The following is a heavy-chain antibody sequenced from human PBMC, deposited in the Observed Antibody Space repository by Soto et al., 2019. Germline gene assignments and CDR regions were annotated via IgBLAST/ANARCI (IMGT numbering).Heavy chain of an antibody. CDR3: ARVGQVFYYYGMDV. J-gene: IGHJ6*01. V-gene: IGHV1-3*01. CDR1: GYTFTSYA. Sequence: ASVKVSCKASGYTFTSYAMHWVRQAPGQRLEWMGWINAGNGNTKYSQKFQGRVTITRDTSASTAYMELSSLRSEDTAVYYCARVGQVFYYYGMDVWGQGTKVTVSS. CDR2: INAGNGNT. D-gene: IGHD1-20*01.